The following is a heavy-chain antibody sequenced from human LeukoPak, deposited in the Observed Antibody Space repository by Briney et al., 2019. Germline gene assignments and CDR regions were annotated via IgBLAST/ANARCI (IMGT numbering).Heavy chain of an antibody. Sequence: GGSLRLSCTASRFTFGDYAMNWVRQAPGKGLESVGFIRSKAYGGTSEYAASVSGRFTISRDDFKSIAYLQMNSLKTEDTAVYYCTRIDYCSGGSCSFDPWGQGTLVIVSS. D-gene: IGHD2-15*01. CDR2: IRSKAYGGTS. CDR3: TRIDYCSGGSCSFDP. J-gene: IGHJ5*02. V-gene: IGHV3-49*04. CDR1: RFTFGDYA.